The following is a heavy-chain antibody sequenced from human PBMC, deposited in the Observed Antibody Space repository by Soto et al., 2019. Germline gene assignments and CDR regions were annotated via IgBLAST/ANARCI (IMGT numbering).Heavy chain of an antibody. Sequence: ASETLSLTCAVSGGSISSSNWWSWVRQPPGKGLEWIGEIYHSGSTNYNPSLKSRVTISVDKSKNQFSLKLSSVTAADTAVYYCARDPRYYDYVWGSYRSLYYYYYGMDVWGQGTTVTVSS. CDR1: GGSISSSNW. CDR2: IYHSGST. D-gene: IGHD3-16*02. CDR3: ARDPRYYDYVWGSYRSLYYYYYGMDV. J-gene: IGHJ6*02. V-gene: IGHV4-4*02.